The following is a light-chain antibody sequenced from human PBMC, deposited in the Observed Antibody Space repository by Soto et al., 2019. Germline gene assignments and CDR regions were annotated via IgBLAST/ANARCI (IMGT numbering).Light chain of an antibody. CDR1: QSLLYSNGYTY. Sequence: DVVMTQSPLSLPVTPGEPASISCRSSQSLLYSNGYTYLDWYLQKPGQSPQLLIYWGSNRASGVPDRFSGSGSGTDFTLKISRVEAEDVGVYYCMQALQTPLTFGPGTKVDIK. V-gene: IGKV2-28*01. J-gene: IGKJ3*01. CDR2: WGS. CDR3: MQALQTPLT.